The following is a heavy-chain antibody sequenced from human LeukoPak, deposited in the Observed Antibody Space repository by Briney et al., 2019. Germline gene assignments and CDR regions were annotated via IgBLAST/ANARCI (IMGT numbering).Heavy chain of an antibody. CDR1: GFTFDDYA. CDR2: ISWNSGSI. CDR3: AKGGVVVAATLDY. J-gene: IGHJ4*02. V-gene: IGHV3-9*01. D-gene: IGHD2-15*01. Sequence: GGSLRLSCAASGFTFDDYAMRWVRQAPGQGLEWVSGISWNSGSIGYADSVKGRFTISRDNAKNSLYLQMNSLRAEDTALYYCAKGGVVVAATLDYWGQGTLVTVSS.